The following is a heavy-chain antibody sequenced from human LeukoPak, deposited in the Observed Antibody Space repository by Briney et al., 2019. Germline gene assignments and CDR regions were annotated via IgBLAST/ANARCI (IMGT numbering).Heavy chain of an antibody. CDR3: ARVKGFYCSSTSCNDY. V-gene: IGHV4-34*01. Sequence: PSETLSLTCAVYGGSFSGYYWSWIRQPPGKGLEWTGEINHSGSTNYNPSLKSRVTISVDTSKNQFSLKLSSVTAADTAVYYCARVKGFYCSSTSCNDYWGQGTLVTVSS. CDR2: INHSGST. J-gene: IGHJ4*02. D-gene: IGHD2-2*01. CDR1: GGSFSGYY.